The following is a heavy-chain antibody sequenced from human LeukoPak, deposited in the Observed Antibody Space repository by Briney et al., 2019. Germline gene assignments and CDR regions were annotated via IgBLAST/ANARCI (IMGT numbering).Heavy chain of an antibody. D-gene: IGHD6-13*01. CDR1: GFTFSSYG. V-gene: IGHV3-30*02. J-gene: IGHJ6*03. CDR2: IRYDGSNK. Sequence: GGSLRLSCAASGFTFSSYGMHWVRQAPGKGLEWVAFIRYDGSNKYYADSVKGRFTISRDNSKNTLYLQMNSLRAEDTAVYYCARVEQQPYYYYYMDVWGKGTTVTVSS. CDR3: ARVEQQPYYYYYMDV.